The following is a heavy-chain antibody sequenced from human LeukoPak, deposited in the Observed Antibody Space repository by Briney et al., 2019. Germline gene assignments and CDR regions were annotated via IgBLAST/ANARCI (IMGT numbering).Heavy chain of an antibody. V-gene: IGHV3-23*01. Sequence: GGSLRLSCAASGFTFSSYAMTWVRQAPGKGLEWVSAIGGGGGSIFYADSVKGRFTISRGNSKNTLYLQMNSLRAEDTAVYYCATDRVAGRRPLLELGYWGQGTLVTVSS. J-gene: IGHJ4*02. D-gene: IGHD6-19*01. CDR1: GFTFSSYA. CDR2: IGGGGGSI. CDR3: ATDRVAGRRPLLELGY.